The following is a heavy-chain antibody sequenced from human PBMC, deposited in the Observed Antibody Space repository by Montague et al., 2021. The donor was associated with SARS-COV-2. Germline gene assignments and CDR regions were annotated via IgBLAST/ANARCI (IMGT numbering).Heavy chain of an antibody. V-gene: IGHV4-34*01. CDR1: GGSFSTYS. CDR3: ARLGDGVVPSPILGVGPYYSYYYMDV. J-gene: IGHJ6*03. CDR2: IHHGGNT. D-gene: IGHD3-10*01. Sequence: SETLSLTCAAHGGSFSTYSWNWIRQPPGKGLEWIGEIHHGGNTNYNPSLKSRVTISADTSKNQFSLKLTSVAAADTAVYYCARLGDGVVPSPILGVGPYYSYYYMDVWGKGTTVTVSS.